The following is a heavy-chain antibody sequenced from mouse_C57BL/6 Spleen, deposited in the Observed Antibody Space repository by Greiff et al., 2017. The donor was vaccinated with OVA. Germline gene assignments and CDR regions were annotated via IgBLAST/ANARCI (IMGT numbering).Heavy chain of an antibody. CDR3: AREGYDGYPMDY. V-gene: IGHV3-1*01. D-gene: IGHD2-3*01. CDR1: GYSITSGYD. CDR2: ISYSGST. Sequence: EVQLQQSGPGMVKPSQSLSLTCTVTGYSITSGYDWHWIRHFPGNKLEWMGYISYSGSTNYNPSLKSRISITHDTSKNHFFLKLNSVTTEDTATYYCAREGYDGYPMDYWGQGTSVTVSS. J-gene: IGHJ4*01.